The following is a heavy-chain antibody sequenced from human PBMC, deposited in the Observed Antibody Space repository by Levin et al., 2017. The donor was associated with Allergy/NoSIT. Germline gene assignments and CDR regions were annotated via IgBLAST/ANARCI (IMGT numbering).Heavy chain of an antibody. CDR3: ARQETGDCYFDS. CDR2: INERRTT. V-gene: IGHV4-34*01. J-gene: IGHJ4*02. Sequence: SSETLSLTCAVYGGPFSGYYWSWIRQSPGKGLEWIGEINERRTTNYNPSLESRVTILVDTSKNQFSLRLRTLTAADTAVFFCARQETGDCYFDSWGQGTVVTVSS. CDR1: GGPFSGYY. D-gene: IGHD1-14*01.